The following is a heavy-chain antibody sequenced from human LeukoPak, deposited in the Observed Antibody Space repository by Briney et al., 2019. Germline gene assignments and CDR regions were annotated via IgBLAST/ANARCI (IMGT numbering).Heavy chain of an antibody. D-gene: IGHD4-11*01. CDR3: ARDGGYSNPYYYYYYYMDF. Sequence: SETLSLTCTVSGSSISSYYWGWIRQPPGKGLEWIGSIYYSGSTYYNPSLKSRVTISVDTSENHFSLKLSSVTAADTAVYYCARDGGYSNPYYYYYYYMDFWGKGTTVTVSS. J-gene: IGHJ6*03. CDR2: IYYSGST. CDR1: GSSISSYY. V-gene: IGHV4-39*07.